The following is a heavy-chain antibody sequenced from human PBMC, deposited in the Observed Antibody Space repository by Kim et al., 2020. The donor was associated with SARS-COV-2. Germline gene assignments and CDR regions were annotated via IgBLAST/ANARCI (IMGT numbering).Heavy chain of an antibody. CDR3: AKGQYYDFWSGYDAFDI. V-gene: IGHV3-23*01. D-gene: IGHD3-3*01. Sequence: VKGRFTISRDNSKNTLYLQMNSLRAEDTAVYYCAKGQYYDFWSGYDAFDIWGQGTMVTVSS. J-gene: IGHJ3*02.